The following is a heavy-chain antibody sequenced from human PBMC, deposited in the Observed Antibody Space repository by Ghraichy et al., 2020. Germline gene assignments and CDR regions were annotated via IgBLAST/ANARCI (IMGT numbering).Heavy chain of an antibody. Sequence: GGSLRLSCAASGFSFSSYSMSWVRQAPGKGLEWVSAISGGATSTYYADSVRGRFTISRDNSKSTRLLQMNSLRAEDTAFYYCAKAYCSGRYSLAPHAFDIRGQGRMVTVSS. V-gene: IGHV3-23*01. CDR3: AKAYCSGRYSLAPHAFDI. CDR2: ISGGATST. J-gene: IGHJ3*02. D-gene: IGHD6-19*01. CDR1: GFSFSSYS.